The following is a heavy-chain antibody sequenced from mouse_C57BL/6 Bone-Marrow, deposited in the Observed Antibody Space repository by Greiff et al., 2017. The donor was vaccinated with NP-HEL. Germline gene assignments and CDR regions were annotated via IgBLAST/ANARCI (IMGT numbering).Heavy chain of an antibody. D-gene: IGHD1-1*01. CDR1: GYSFTGYY. Sequence: VHVKQSGPELVKPGASVKISCKASGYSFTGYYMNWVKQSPEKSLEWIGEINPSTGGTTYNQKFKAKATLTVDKSSSTAYMQLKSLTSEDSAVYYCARGYYYGSSYDYWGQGTTLTVSS. CDR3: ARGYYYGSSYDY. CDR2: INPSTGGT. J-gene: IGHJ2*01. V-gene: IGHV1-42*01.